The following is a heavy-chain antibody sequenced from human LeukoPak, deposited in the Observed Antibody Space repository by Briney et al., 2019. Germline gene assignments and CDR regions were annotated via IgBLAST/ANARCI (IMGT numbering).Heavy chain of an antibody. CDR2: IKQDGSEK. CDR3: ARDYPRYYYYGMDV. V-gene: IGHV3-7*01. J-gene: IGHJ6*02. CDR1: GFTLSSYW. Sequence: GGSLRLSCAASGFTLSSYWMSWVRQAPGKGLEWVANIKQDGSEKYYVDSVKGRFTISRDNAKNSLYLQMNSLRAEDTAVYYCARDYPRYYYYGMDVWGQGTTVTVSS.